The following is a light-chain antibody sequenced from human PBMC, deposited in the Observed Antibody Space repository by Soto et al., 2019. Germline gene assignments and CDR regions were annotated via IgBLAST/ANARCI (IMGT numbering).Light chain of an antibody. CDR1: QSISGY. CDR2: AAS. Sequence: DIQMTQSPSSLLESLGDRVTFPGRASQSISGYLNWYQQKPGKAPKLLIYAASSLQSGVPSRFSGSGSGTDFTLTISSLQPEDFATYYCQQSYSTPRTFGQGTKVEIK. V-gene: IGKV1-39*01. J-gene: IGKJ1*01. CDR3: QQSYSTPRT.